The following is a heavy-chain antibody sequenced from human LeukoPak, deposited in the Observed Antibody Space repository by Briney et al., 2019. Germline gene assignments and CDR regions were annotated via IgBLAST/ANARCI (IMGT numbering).Heavy chain of an antibody. V-gene: IGHV4-4*07. Sequence: SETLSLTCTVSGGSISSHYWSWIRQPAGKGLEWIGRIYTSGSTNYNPSLKSRVTMSVDTSKNQFSLKLSSVTAADTAVYYCARDEYRQQLVQGEYYYYYGMDVWGQGTTVTVSS. D-gene: IGHD6-13*01. CDR1: GGSISSHY. CDR3: ARDEYRQQLVQGEYYYYYGMDV. J-gene: IGHJ6*02. CDR2: IYTSGST.